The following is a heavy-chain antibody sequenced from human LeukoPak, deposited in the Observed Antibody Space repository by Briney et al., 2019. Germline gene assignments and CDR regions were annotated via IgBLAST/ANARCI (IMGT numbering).Heavy chain of an antibody. Sequence: ASVKVSCKASGYTFTSYDINWVRQATGQGLEWMGWMYPNSGNTGYAQKFQGRVTMTRDTSISTAYMELSSLRSEDTAVYYCARGHPYSSSWYFDYWGQGTLVTVSS. CDR2: MYPNSGNT. D-gene: IGHD6-13*01. CDR1: GYTFTSYD. J-gene: IGHJ4*02. V-gene: IGHV1-8*01. CDR3: ARGHPYSSSWYFDY.